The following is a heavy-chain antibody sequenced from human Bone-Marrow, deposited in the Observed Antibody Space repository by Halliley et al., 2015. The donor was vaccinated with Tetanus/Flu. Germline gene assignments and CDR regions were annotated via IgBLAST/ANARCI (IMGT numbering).Heavy chain of an antibody. D-gene: IGHD5-18*01. CDR2: ITSSGSSM. CDR3: ARDFGYSYGYFDY. J-gene: IGHJ4*02. V-gene: IGHV3-21*01. Sequence: WVSSITSSGSSMYYPDAMKGRFTVSRDNAKNSLDLQMNSLRAEDTAVYFCARDFGYSYGYFDYWGQGILVTVSS.